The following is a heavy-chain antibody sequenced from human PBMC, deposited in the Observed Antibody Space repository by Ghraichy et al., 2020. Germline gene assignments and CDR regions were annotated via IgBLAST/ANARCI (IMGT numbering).Heavy chain of an antibody. CDR1: GFTFSSYG. V-gene: IGHV3-33*01. CDR2: IWYDGSNK. J-gene: IGHJ6*02. CDR3: ARVSHRSSSDYYYYGMDV. D-gene: IGHD6-6*01. Sequence: GGSLRLSCAASGFTFSSYGMHWVRQAPGKGLEWVAVIWYDGSNKYYADSVKGRFTISRDNSKNTLYLQMNSLRAEDTAVYYCARVSHRSSSDYYYYGMDVWGQGTTVTVSS.